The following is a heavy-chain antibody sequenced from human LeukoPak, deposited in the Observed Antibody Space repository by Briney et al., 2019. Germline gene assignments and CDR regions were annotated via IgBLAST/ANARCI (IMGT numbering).Heavy chain of an antibody. V-gene: IGHV3-11*04. Sequence: PGGSLRLSCAASGFTFSDYYMNWIRQAPGKWLEWVSYISSSGSTISYADSVKGRFTISRDNAKNSLYLQMNSLRAEDTAVYYCARAEAAGVTMDVWGKGTTVTVSS. J-gene: IGHJ6*03. CDR2: ISSSGSTI. CDR3: ARAEAAGVTMDV. CDR1: GFTFSDYY. D-gene: IGHD6-13*01.